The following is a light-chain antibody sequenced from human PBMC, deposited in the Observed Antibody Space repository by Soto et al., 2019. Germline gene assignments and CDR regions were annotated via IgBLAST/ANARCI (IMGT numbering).Light chain of an antibody. CDR1: QNIENY. CDR3: QQSFSYPPLT. CDR2: VAS. V-gene: IGKV1-39*01. Sequence: DIQMTQSPSSLSASLGDTVTISCRASQNIENYLHWYQQKAGKAPEVLLYVASVLKDGVSSRFSGSGYGTDFTLTITNLQPEDFAMYYCQQSFSYPPLTFGQGTRLDIK. J-gene: IGKJ5*01.